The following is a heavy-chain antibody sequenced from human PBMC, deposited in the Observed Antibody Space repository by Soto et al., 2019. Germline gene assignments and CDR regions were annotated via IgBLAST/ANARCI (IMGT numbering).Heavy chain of an antibody. CDR2: ITWNGGTI. CDR1: GFAFDDYV. J-gene: IGHJ5*02. D-gene: IGHD6-13*01. V-gene: IGHV3-9*01. Sequence: GGSLRLSCAASGFAFDDYVMHWVRQPPGRGLEWVSGITWNGGTIRYVDSVKGRFTISRDNAENSRYLQMNSLRPEDTAVYYCAKGGSAALIAPSGRDNWFDPWGQGTQVTVSS. CDR3: AKGGSAALIAPSGRDNWFDP.